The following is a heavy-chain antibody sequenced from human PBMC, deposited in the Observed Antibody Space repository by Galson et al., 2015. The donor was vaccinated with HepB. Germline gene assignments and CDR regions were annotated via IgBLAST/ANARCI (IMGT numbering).Heavy chain of an antibody. CDR2: ISSNGGST. J-gene: IGHJ4*02. V-gene: IGHV3-64*01. Sequence: SLRLSCAASGFTFSSYSMHWVRQAPGKGLEYVSAISSNGGSTYYANSVKGRFSISRDNSKNTLYLQMNSLRAEDTAVYYCARDQTAAAGNEDYWGQGTLVTVSS. D-gene: IGHD6-13*01. CDR3: ARDQTAAAGNEDY. CDR1: GFTFSSYS.